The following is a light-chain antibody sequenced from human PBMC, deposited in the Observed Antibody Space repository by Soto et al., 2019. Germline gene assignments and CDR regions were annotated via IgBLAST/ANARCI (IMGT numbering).Light chain of an antibody. V-gene: IGLV1-40*01. Sequence: SALTQPPSVSGAPGQRVTISCTGSSSNIGAGYDVHWYQQLPGTAPKLLIYGNSNRPSGVPDRFSGSKSGTSASLAITGLQAEDEADYYCQSYDSSLSGSKFGGGTKVTVL. CDR2: GNS. J-gene: IGLJ2*01. CDR3: QSYDSSLSGSK. CDR1: SSNIGAGYD.